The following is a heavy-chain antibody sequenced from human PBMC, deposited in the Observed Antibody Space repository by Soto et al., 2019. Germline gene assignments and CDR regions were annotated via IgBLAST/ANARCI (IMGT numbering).Heavy chain of an antibody. CDR1: GFTFSSYA. D-gene: IGHD5-18*01. CDR3: ARTLYNYGTDY. CDR2: IRGSGDST. J-gene: IGHJ4*02. Sequence: EVQLLDSGGGLVQRGGSLRLSCAASGFTFSSYAMSWVPQAPGKGLEWVSAIRGSGDSTYYADSVKGRFTISRDNSKNTLYLQMNSLRAEDTAVYYCARTLYNYGTDYWGQGTLVTVSS. V-gene: IGHV3-23*01.